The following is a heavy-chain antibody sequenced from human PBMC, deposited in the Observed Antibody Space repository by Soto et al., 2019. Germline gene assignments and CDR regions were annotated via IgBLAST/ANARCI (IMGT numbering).Heavy chain of an antibody. J-gene: IGHJ6*02. CDR2: ISANGDYT. V-gene: IGHV3-23*01. CDR3: RQSSSSRPDFAYNKDV. CDR1: GFTFSSYA. D-gene: IGHD6-6*01. Sequence: GGSLRLSCAASGFTFSSYAMSWVRQAPGKGVEWVSAISANGDYTHYADSVRGRFTISRDNSKNTLYLQMNSLRAEDTAVYYCRQSSSSRPDFAYNKDVWGQGTSVTVSS.